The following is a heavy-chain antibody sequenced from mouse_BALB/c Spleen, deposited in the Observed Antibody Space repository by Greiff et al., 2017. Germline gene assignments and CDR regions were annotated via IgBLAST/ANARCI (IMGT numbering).Heavy chain of an antibody. CDR2: IRNKANGYTT. Sequence: EVMLVESGGGLVQPGGSLRLSCATSGFTFTDYYMSWVRQPPGKALEWLGFIRNKANGYTTEYSASVKGRFTISRDNSQSILYLQMNTLRAEDSATYYCARDMNGSSEEDSFDYWGQGTPPTVSS. J-gene: IGHJ2*01. CDR3: ARDMNGSSEEDSFDY. D-gene: IGHD1-1*01. V-gene: IGHV7-3*02. CDR1: GFTFTDYY.